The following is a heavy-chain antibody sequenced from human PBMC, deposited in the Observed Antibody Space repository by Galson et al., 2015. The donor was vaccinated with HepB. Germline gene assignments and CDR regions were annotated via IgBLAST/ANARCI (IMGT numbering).Heavy chain of an antibody. D-gene: IGHD5-12*01. CDR2: ISGDESSR. J-gene: IGHJ6*02. Sequence: SLRLSCAASGFTFSTHWMHWVRQAPGKGLVWVSRISGDESSRHYADSVKGRFTISRDNAKNTLYLQMNSLRAEDTAVYYCARRCSGTCPNYGMDVWGQGTTVTVSS. CDR3: ARRCSGTCPNYGMDV. CDR1: GFTFSTHW. V-gene: IGHV3-74*01.